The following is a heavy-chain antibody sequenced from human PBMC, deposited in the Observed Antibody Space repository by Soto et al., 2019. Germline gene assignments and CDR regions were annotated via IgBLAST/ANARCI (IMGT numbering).Heavy chain of an antibody. J-gene: IGHJ4*02. V-gene: IGHV4-39*01. Sequence: SETLSLTCTVSGGSISSTSYYWGWIRQPPGKGLEWIGNIYYSGSTYYNPSLKSRVTISVDTSKNQFSLKLSSVTAADTAVYYYACLYSDWYAYYWGQGTLVTVSS. CDR1: GGSISSTSYY. CDR2: IYYSGST. D-gene: IGHD6-19*01. CDR3: ACLYSDWYAYY.